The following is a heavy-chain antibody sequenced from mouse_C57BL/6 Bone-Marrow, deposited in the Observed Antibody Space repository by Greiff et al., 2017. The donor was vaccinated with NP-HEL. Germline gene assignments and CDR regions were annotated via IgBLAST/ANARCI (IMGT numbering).Heavy chain of an antibody. CDR3: ARHERYAWFAY. Sequence: VQLKESGGDLVKPGGSLKLSCAASGFTFSSYGMSWVRQTPDKRLEWVATISSGGSYTYYPDSVKGRFTISRDNAKNTLYLQMSSLKSEDTAMYYCARHERYAWFAYWGQGTLVTVSA. CDR1: GFTFSSYG. CDR2: ISSGGSYT. V-gene: IGHV5-6*01. D-gene: IGHD2-10*02. J-gene: IGHJ3*01.